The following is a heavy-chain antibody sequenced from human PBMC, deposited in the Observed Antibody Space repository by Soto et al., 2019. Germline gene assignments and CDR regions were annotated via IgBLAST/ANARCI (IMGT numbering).Heavy chain of an antibody. CDR3: ARDHYYDSSGSDY. CDR1: GFTFSSSW. Sequence: EVQLVESGGGLVQPGGSLRLSCVVSGFTFSSSWMHWVRQGPGKGLVWVSRMNPDGSAINYADSVKGRFTTSRDNAKNTLYLQMNSLRAEDTAVYYCARDHYYDSSGSDYWGQGTLVTVSS. J-gene: IGHJ4*02. D-gene: IGHD3-22*01. CDR2: MNPDGSAI. V-gene: IGHV3-74*01.